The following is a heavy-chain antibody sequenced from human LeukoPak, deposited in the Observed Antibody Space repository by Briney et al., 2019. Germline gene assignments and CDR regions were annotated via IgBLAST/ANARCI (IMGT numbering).Heavy chain of an antibody. CDR3: AGRGRITMVRGGYDY. CDR2: INHSGST. Sequence: SETLSLTCAVYGGSFSGYYWSWLRQPPGKGLEWIGEINHSGSTNYNPSLKSRVTISVDTSKNQFSLKLSSVTAADTAVYYCAGRGRITMVRGGYDYWGQGTLVTVSS. J-gene: IGHJ4*02. V-gene: IGHV4-34*01. D-gene: IGHD3-10*01. CDR1: GGSFSGYY.